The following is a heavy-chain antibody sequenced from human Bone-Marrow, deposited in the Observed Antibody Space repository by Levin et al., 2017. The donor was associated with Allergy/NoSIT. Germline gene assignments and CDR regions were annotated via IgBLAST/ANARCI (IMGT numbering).Heavy chain of an antibody. Sequence: PGGSLRLSCTVSGASVNNYDYYWNWIRQTPGKGLEWIGYHYYSGSTNYNPSLRSRITISVDTSKNQFSLKMSSVTAADTAVYYCARGAYSDRDPDSWGQGTLVTVSS. CDR3: ARGAYSDRDPDS. V-gene: IGHV4-61*08. CDR2: HYYSGST. J-gene: IGHJ4*02. CDR1: GASVNNYDYY. D-gene: IGHD1-26*01.